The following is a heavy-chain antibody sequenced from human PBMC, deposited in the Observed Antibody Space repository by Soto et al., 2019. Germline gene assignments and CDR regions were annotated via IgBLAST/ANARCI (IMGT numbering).Heavy chain of an antibody. D-gene: IGHD2-2*01. J-gene: IGHJ6*02. Sequence: PGESLKISCKGSGYSFTSYWIGWVRQMPGKGLEWMGIIYPGDSDTRYSPSFQGQVTISADKSISTAYLQWSSLKASDTAMYYCARYDCSSTSCYGMDVWGQGTTVTVSS. V-gene: IGHV5-51*01. CDR2: IYPGDSDT. CDR3: ARYDCSSTSCYGMDV. CDR1: GYSFTSYW.